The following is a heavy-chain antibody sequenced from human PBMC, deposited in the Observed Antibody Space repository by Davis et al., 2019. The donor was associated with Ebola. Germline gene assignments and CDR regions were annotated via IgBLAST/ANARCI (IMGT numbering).Heavy chain of an antibody. D-gene: IGHD1-26*01. J-gene: IGHJ4*02. CDR3: ARLSDSGSWRTGNY. CDR1: GYTFTSYD. V-gene: IGHV1-8*01. Sequence: ASVKVSCKASGYTFTSYDINWVRQATGQGLEWMGWMNPNSGNTGYAQKFQGRVTMTRNTSISTAYMELSSLRSEDTAVYYCARLSDSGSWRTGNYWGQGTLVTVSS. CDR2: MNPNSGNT.